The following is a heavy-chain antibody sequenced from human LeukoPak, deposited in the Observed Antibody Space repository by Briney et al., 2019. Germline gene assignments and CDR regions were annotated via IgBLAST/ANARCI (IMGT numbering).Heavy chain of an antibody. V-gene: IGHV4-59*01. J-gene: IGHJ4*02. CDR3: ARWNSGGDY. Sequence: SETLSLTCSVSGGSISGYHWSWIRQPSGKGLEWIGQIYYSGSSGSTKYNPSLKSRVTISVDTSKNQFSLNLSSVTAADTAVYYCARWNSGGDYWGQGTLVTVSS. D-gene: IGHD1/OR15-1a*01. CDR1: GGSISGYH. CDR2: IYYSGSSGST.